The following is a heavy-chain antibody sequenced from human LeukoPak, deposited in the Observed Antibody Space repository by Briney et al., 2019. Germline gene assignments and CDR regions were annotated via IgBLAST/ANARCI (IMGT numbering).Heavy chain of an antibody. CDR1: GFTFSSYG. D-gene: IGHD6-19*01. CDR3: AREHTPYGSGCTAAY. Sequence: PGGSLRLSCAASGFTFSSYGMNWVSQAPGTGLEWVSYVSPSSSSIYYADSVKGRFTISRDNAKNSLYLQMNSLRAEDTAVYYCAREHTPYGSGCTAAYWGQGTLVTVSS. V-gene: IGHV3-48*01. CDR2: VSPSSSSI. J-gene: IGHJ4*02.